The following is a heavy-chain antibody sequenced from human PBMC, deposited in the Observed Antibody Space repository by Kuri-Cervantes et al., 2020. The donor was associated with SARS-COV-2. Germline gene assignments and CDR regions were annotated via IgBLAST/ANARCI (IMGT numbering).Heavy chain of an antibody. D-gene: IGHD3-9*01. V-gene: IGHV1-18*01. J-gene: IGHJ5*02. CDR1: GYTLTSYA. CDR2: ISAYNGNT. Sequence: ASVKVSCKASGYTLTSYAMHWVRQAPGQRLEWMGWISAYNGNTNYAQKLQGRVTMTTDTSTSTAYMELRSLRSDDTAVYYCARVLRRYFDWPWGQGTLVTVSS. CDR3: ARVLRRYFDWP.